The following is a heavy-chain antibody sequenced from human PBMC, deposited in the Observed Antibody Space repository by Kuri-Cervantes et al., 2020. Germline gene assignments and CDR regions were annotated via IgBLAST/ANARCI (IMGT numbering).Heavy chain of an antibody. CDR3: ARAGTPDMVEMVRGVAGAFDI. CDR1: GGSFSGYY. D-gene: IGHD3-10*01. Sequence: ESLKISCAVYGGSFSGYYWSWIRQPPGKGLEWIGEINHSGSTNYNPSLKSRVTISVDTSKNQFSLKLSSVTAADTAVYYCARAGTPDMVEMVRGVAGAFDIWGQGTMVTVSS. J-gene: IGHJ3*02. V-gene: IGHV4-34*01. CDR2: INHSGST.